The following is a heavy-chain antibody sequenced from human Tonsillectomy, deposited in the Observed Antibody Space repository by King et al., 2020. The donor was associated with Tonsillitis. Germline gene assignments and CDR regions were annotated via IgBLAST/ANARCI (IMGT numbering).Heavy chain of an antibody. V-gene: IGHV3-30*18. CDR3: AKDARGWLVYYFDY. D-gene: IGHD6-19*01. CDR2: ISYDGSNK. Sequence: QEQLVQSGGGVVQPGRSLRLSCAASGFTFSSYGMHWVRQAPGKGLEWVAVISYDGSNKYYADSVKGRFTISRDNSKNTLYLQMNSLRAEDTAVYYCAKDARGWLVYYFDYWGQGTLVTVSS. CDR1: GFTFSSYG. J-gene: IGHJ4*02.